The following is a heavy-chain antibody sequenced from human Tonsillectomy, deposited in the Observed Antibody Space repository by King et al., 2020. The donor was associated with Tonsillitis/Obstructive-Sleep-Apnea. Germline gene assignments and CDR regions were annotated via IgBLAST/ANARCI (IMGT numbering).Heavy chain of an antibody. V-gene: IGHV1-18*01. CDR3: ARDYYDSSGYYHGYFQH. Sequence: QLVQSGAEVKKPGASVKVSCKASGYTFTNYDITWVRQAPGQGLEWMGWSRPNNGDTNYAQKLQGRVTMTSDTSTTTAYMELRSLRSDDTAVYYCARDYYDSSGYYHGYFQHLGQGTLVTVSS. D-gene: IGHD3-22*01. CDR1: GYTFTNYD. J-gene: IGHJ1*01. CDR2: SRPNNGDT.